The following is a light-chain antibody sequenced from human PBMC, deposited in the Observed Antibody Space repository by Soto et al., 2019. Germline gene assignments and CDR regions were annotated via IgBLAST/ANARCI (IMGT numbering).Light chain of an antibody. Sequence: EIVLTQSPGTLSLSPGEGATPSCRASQSVSSSYIAWYQQRPGQTPSLLIYGASSRATGIPDRFSGSGSGTDFTLTISRLEPEDFAVYYCHQYDNSPLTFGGGTKVDIK. V-gene: IGKV3-20*01. J-gene: IGKJ4*01. CDR1: QSVSSSY. CDR3: HQYDNSPLT. CDR2: GAS.